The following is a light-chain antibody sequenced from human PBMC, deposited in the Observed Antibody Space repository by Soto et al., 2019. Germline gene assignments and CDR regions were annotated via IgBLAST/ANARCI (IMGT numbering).Light chain of an antibody. CDR2: DVR. Sequence: QSALTQPASVSGSAGQSITISCSGTMRDVGAYNLVSWYQQHPGTAPKLIIYDVRNRPSGISSRFSGSRSGNTASLTISGLQSEDEGDYYCSAYKARSTLVFGGGTKVTVL. CDR1: MRDVGAYNL. CDR3: SAYKARSTLV. V-gene: IGLV2-14*03. J-gene: IGLJ3*02.